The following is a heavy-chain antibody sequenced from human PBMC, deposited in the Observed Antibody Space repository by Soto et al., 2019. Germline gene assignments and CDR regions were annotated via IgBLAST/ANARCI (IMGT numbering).Heavy chain of an antibody. CDR3: AKAGGRDIVVVAADY. V-gene: IGHV3-30*18. J-gene: IGHJ4*02. Sequence: QVQLVESGGGVVQPGRSLRLSCAASGFTFSSYGMHWVRQAPGKGLEWVAVISYDGSNKYYADSVKGRFTISRDNSKNTLYLQMNSLRAEDTAVYYCAKAGGRDIVVVAADYWGQGTLVTVSS. D-gene: IGHD2-15*01. CDR1: GFTFSSYG. CDR2: ISYDGSNK.